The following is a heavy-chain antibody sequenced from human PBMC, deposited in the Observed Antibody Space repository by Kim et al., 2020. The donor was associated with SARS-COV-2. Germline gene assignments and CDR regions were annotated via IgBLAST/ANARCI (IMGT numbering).Heavy chain of an antibody. D-gene: IGHD2-21*01. J-gene: IGHJ5*02. V-gene: IGHV4-34*01. CDR2: INHSGST. CDR1: GGSFSGYY. Sequence: SETLSLTCAVYGGSFSGYYWSWIRQPPGKGLEWIGEINHSGSTNYNPSLKSRVTISVDTSKNQFSLKLSSVTAADTAVYYCARGYFGIPRTGFDPWGQGT. CDR3: ARGYFGIPRTGFDP.